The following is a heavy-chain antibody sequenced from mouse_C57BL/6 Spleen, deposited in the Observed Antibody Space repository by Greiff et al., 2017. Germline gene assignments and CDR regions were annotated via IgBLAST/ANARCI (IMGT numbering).Heavy chain of an antibody. V-gene: IGHV1-61*01. CDR2: IYPSDSET. Sequence: VQLQQPGAELVRPGSSVKLSCKASGYTFTSYWMAWVKQRPGQGLEWIGNIYPSDSETHYNQKFKDKATLTVDKSSSTAYMQLSSLTSEDSAVYYCARGGSSPWFAYWGQGTLVTVSA. D-gene: IGHD1-1*01. CDR1: GYTFTSYW. J-gene: IGHJ3*01. CDR3: ARGGSSPWFAY.